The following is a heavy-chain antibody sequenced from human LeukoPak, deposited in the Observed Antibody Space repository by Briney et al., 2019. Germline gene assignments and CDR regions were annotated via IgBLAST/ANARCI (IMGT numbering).Heavy chain of an antibody. D-gene: IGHD1-26*01. Sequence: GGSLRLSCAASGFTFSSYGMHWVRQAPGKGLEWVAVISYDGSNKYYADSVKGRFTISRDNSKNTLYLQMNSLRAEDTAVYYCAKDYRRELLRDCYFDYWGQGTLVTVSS. CDR1: GFTFSSYG. J-gene: IGHJ4*02. V-gene: IGHV3-30*18. CDR3: AKDYRRELLRDCYFDY. CDR2: ISYDGSNK.